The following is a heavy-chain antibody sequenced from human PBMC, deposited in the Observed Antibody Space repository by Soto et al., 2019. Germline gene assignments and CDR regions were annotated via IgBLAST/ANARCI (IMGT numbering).Heavy chain of an antibody. Sequence: SETLSLTCAVYGGSFSDYYWSWIRQPPGKGLEWIGEINHSGSTNYNPSFKSRVTISVDTSKNQFSLKLSSVTAADTAVYYCARGREGSSWPYYFDYWGQGTLVTVSS. CDR3: ARGREGSSWPYYFDY. V-gene: IGHV4-34*01. CDR2: INHSGST. CDR1: GGSFSDYY. D-gene: IGHD6-13*01. J-gene: IGHJ4*02.